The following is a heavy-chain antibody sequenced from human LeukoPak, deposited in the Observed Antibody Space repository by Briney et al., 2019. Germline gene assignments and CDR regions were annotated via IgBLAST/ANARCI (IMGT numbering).Heavy chain of an antibody. CDR3: ARVPYYYDSSGYYYGMDV. CDR1: GGSISSYY. Sequence: SETLSLTCTVSGGSISSYYWSWLRQPPGKGLEWIGYIYYSGSTNYNPSLKSRVTISVGTSKNQFSLKLSSVTAADTAVYYCARVPYYYDSSGYYYGMDVWGQGTTVTVSS. J-gene: IGHJ6*02. V-gene: IGHV4-59*08. CDR2: IYYSGST. D-gene: IGHD3-22*01.